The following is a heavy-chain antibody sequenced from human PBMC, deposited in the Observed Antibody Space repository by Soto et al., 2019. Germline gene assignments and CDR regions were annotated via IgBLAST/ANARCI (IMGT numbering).Heavy chain of an antibody. V-gene: IGHV1-69*01. Sequence: QVQVVQSGVEVRRPGSSVKVSCKASGDTFKNCVISWVRQAPGQGLEWMGGIIPLFGTTDFAQRVQGRLTITTDESTTTAYIELSRLRSEDTATYYCAAELGFGKLSVVWGQGTTVIVSS. D-gene: IGHD3-10*01. CDR2: IIPLFGTT. J-gene: IGHJ6*02. CDR3: AAELGFGKLSVV. CDR1: GDTFKNCV.